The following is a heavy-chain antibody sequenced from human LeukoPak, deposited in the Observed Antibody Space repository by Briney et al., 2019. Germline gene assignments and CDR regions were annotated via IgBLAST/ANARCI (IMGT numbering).Heavy chain of an antibody. V-gene: IGHV4-59*01. CDR3: ARELLRHDILTGSYFDY. D-gene: IGHD3-9*01. CDR2: IYYSGST. CDR1: GGSISSYY. Sequence: SETLSLTCTVSGGSISSYYWSWIRQPPGKGLEWIGYIYYSGSTNYNPSLKSRVTISVDTSKNQFSLKLSSVAAADTAVYYCARELLRHDILTGSYFDYWGQGTLVTVSS. J-gene: IGHJ4*02.